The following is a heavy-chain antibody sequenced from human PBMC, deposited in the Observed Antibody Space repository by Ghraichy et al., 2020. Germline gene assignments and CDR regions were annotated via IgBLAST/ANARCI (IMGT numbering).Heavy chain of an antibody. D-gene: IGHD3-9*01. Sequence: GGSLRLSCAASGFNFSNYAMSWVRQAPGKGLEWVSSISGSGGSTYYADSVKGRFTISRDNSKNTLYLQMNSLRAEDTAVYYCAKLHDILTGYYSGLDYFDHWGQGTLVTVSS. CDR1: GFNFSNYA. CDR2: ISGSGGST. J-gene: IGHJ4*02. V-gene: IGHV3-23*01. CDR3: AKLHDILTGYYSGLDYFDH.